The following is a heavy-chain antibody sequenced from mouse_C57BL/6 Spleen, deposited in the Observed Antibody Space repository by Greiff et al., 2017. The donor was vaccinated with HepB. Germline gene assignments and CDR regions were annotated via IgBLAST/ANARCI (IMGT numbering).Heavy chain of an antibody. J-gene: IGHJ1*03. CDR1: GFTFSSYA. D-gene: IGHD1-1*01. CDR3: AREEGYYGSSYEGYFDV. V-gene: IGHV5-4*01. CDR2: ISDGGSYT. Sequence: EVKLVESGGGLVKPGGSLKLSCAASGFTFSSYAMSWVRQTPEKRLEWVATISDGGSYTYYPDNVKGRFTISRDNAKNNLYLQMSHLKSEDTAMYYCAREEGYYGSSYEGYFDVWGTGTTVTVSS.